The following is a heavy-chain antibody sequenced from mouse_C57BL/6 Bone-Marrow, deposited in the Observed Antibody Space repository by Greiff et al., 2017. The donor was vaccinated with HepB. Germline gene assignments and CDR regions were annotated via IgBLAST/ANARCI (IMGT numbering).Heavy chain of an antibody. CDR2: IYPRSGNT. CDR1: GYTFTSYG. J-gene: IGHJ4*01. CDR3: AREGIYDGYDYAMDY. V-gene: IGHV1-81*01. Sequence: VMLVESGAELARPGASVKLSCKASGYTFTSYGISWVKQRTGQGLEWIGEIYPRSGNTYYNEKFKGKATLTADKSSSTAYMELRSLTSEDSAVYFCAREGIYDGYDYAMDYWGQGTSVTVSS. D-gene: IGHD2-3*01.